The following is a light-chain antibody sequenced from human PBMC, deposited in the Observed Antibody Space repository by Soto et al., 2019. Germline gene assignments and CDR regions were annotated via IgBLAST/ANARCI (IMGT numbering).Light chain of an antibody. V-gene: IGKV3-20*01. J-gene: IGKJ5*01. Sequence: EIVLTQSPGTLSLSPGERATISCRASQSVSSTYLAWYQQKPGQPPRLLIYGASSRATGIPDRVSGSGSGTDFTLNITRLESEDFAVYYCQQYGSSPVTFGQGTRLDIK. CDR2: GAS. CDR1: QSVSSTY. CDR3: QQYGSSPVT.